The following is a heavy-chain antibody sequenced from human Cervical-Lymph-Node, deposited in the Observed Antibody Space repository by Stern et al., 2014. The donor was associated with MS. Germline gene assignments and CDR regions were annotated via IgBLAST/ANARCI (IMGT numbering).Heavy chain of an antibody. D-gene: IGHD2-21*01. CDR1: GYTFTSNV. V-gene: IGHV1-3*01. CDR3: ARERIVVPNGWFDS. Sequence: QVQLVQSGAEVKKPGASVKVSCKASGYTFTSNVLHWVRQAPGQRLEWMGWINVGNGNTKYSQKFQGRVTITSDTSANTAYMELSSLRSEDTTVYYCARERIVVPNGWFDSWGQGTLVTVSS. J-gene: IGHJ5*01. CDR2: INVGNGNT.